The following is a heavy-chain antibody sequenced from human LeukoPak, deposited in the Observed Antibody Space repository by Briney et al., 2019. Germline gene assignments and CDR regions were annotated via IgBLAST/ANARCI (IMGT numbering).Heavy chain of an antibody. CDR1: GFTFSSYA. V-gene: IGHV3-23*01. Sequence: PGGSLRLSCAASGFTFSSYAMSWVRQAPGKGLEWVSAISGSGGSTYYADSVKGRFTISRDNSKNTLYLQMNSLRAEDTAVYYCAKDGLYDILTGWNYYGMDVWGQGTTVTVSS. D-gene: IGHD3-9*01. CDR2: ISGSGGST. J-gene: IGHJ6*02. CDR3: AKDGLYDILTGWNYYGMDV.